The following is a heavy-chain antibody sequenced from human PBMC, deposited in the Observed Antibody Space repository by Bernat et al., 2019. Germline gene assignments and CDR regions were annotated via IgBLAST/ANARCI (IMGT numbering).Heavy chain of an antibody. CDR3: AREDDSSGYYYSH. V-gene: IGHV3-30*03. CDR1: GFTFSSYG. CDR2: ISYDGSNK. J-gene: IGHJ4*02. D-gene: IGHD3-22*01. Sequence: QVQLVESGGGVVQPGRSLRLSCAASGFTFSSYGMHWVRQAPGKGLEWVAVISYDGSNKYYADSVKGRFTISRDNSKNTLYLQMNSLRAEDTAVYYCAREDDSSGYYYSHWGQGTLVTVSS.